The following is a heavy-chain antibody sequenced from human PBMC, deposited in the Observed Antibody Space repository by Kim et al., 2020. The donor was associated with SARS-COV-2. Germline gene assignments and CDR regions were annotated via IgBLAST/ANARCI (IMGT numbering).Heavy chain of an antibody. D-gene: IGHD2-2*02. CDR3: ARRAAVVVPAAIWSGYYYNTDV. CDR1: GFTFSDYY. V-gene: IGHV3-11*01. CDR2: ISGSGTTI. J-gene: IGHJ6*02. Sequence: GGSLRLSCAASGFTFSDYYMSWIRQAPGKGLEWVSYISGSGTTIYYADSVKGRFTISRDNAKNSLYLQMNSLRAEDTAVYYCARRAAVVVPAAIWSGYYYNTDVWGQGTTVTVSS.